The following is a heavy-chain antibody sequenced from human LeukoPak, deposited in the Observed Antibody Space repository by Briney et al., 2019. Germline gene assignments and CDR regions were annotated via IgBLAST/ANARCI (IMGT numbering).Heavy chain of an antibody. V-gene: IGHV3-33*01. CDR3: ARDLGYCSSTSCSYYHYYGMDV. CDR2: IWYDGSNK. Sequence: GGSLRLSCAASGFTFSSYGMLWVRQAPGKGLEWVAVIWYDGSNKYYADSVKGRFTISRDNSKNTLYLQMNSLRAEDTAVYYCARDLGYCSSTSCSYYHYYGMDVWGQGTTVTVSS. D-gene: IGHD2-2*01. CDR1: GFTFSSYG. J-gene: IGHJ6*02.